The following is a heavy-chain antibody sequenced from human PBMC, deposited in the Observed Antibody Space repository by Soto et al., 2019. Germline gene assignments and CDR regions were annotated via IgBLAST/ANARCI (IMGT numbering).Heavy chain of an antibody. CDR3: ARPTGYCSSTSCPQYYYYGMDV. CDR1: GYSFTSYW. Sequence: PGESLNISCKGSGYSFTSYWISWVRQMPGKGLEWMGRIDPSDSYTNYSPSFQGHVTISADKSISTAYLQWSSLKASDTAMYYCARPTGYCSSTSCPQYYYYGMDVWGQGTTVTVSS. J-gene: IGHJ6*02. V-gene: IGHV5-10-1*01. CDR2: IDPSDSYT. D-gene: IGHD2-2*01.